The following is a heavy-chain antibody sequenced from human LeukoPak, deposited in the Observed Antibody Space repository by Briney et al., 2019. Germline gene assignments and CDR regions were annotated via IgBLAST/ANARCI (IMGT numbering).Heavy chain of an antibody. CDR1: GFTFSSYA. CDR2: ISGSGGST. D-gene: IGHD6-6*01. Sequence: SGGSLRLSCAASGFTFSSYAMSWVRQAPGKGLEWVSAISGSGGSTYYADSVKGRFTISRDNSKNTLHLQMNSLRAEDTAVYYCAKDWSSSSVGRFDYWGQGTLVTVSS. CDR3: AKDWSSSSVGRFDY. J-gene: IGHJ4*02. V-gene: IGHV3-23*01.